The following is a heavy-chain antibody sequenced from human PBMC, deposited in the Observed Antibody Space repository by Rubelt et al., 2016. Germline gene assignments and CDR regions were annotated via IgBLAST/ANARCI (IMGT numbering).Heavy chain of an antibody. CDR3: VRISSSWYAPFDY. Sequence: QVQLQESGPGLVKPSETLSLTCTVSGGSISSYYWGWIRQPPGKGLEWIGTIYYSGSPFYNPSLKSRVTISVDTSKNHFSHRLGSVTAADTAVYYCVRISSSWYAPFDYWGQGNLVTVSS. D-gene: IGHD6-13*01. J-gene: IGHJ4*02. V-gene: IGHV4-39*02. CDR1: GGSISSYY. CDR2: IYYSGSP.